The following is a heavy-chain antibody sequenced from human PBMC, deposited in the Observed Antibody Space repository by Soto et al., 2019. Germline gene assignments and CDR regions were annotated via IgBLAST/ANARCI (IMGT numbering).Heavy chain of an antibody. CDR3: ARLVVVAPVANA. D-gene: IGHD2-2*01. V-gene: IGHV4-39*02. J-gene: IGHJ5*02. CDR1: GGSINYNSYY. Sequence: SETLSLTCSVSGGSINYNSYYWGWIRQPPGKGLEWVGGIFYTGTTYFSPSLKDRVTISVDTSKNSFSLNLTSVTAADTAVYFCARLVVVAPVANAWGQGTLVTVSS. CDR2: IFYTGTT.